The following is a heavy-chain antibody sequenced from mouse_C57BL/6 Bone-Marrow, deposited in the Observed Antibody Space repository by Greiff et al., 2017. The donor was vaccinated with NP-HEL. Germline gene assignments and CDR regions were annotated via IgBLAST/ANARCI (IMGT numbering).Heavy chain of an antibody. V-gene: IGHV1-42*01. J-gene: IGHJ1*03. CDR1: GYSFTGYY. D-gene: IGHD1-1*01. CDR3: ARFFYYYGSSHWYFDV. CDR2: INPSTGGT. Sequence: EVKLQQSGPELVKPGASVKISCKASGYSFTGYYMNWVKQSPEKSLEWIGEINPSTGGTTYNQKFKAKATLTVDKSSSTAYMQLKSLTSEDSAVYYCARFFYYYGSSHWYFDVWGTGTTVTVSS.